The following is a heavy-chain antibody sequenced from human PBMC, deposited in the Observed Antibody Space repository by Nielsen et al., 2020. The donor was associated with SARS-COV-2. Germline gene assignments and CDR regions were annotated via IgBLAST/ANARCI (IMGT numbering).Heavy chain of an antibody. CDR3: AREFALRDTAYFDY. D-gene: IGHD5-18*01. J-gene: IGHJ4*02. CDR2: IYSDGST. V-gene: IGHV3-53*01. CDR1: GFSVSSHD. Sequence: GESLKISCAASGFSVSSHDMNWVRQASGKGLQWVSLIYSDGSTKYADSVKGRFTISRDNSRNTVYLQMNSLRPEDTAVYYCAREFALRDTAYFDYWGQGTLVTVSS.